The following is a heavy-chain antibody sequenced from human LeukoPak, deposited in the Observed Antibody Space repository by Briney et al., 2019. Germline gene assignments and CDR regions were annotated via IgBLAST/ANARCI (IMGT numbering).Heavy chain of an antibody. V-gene: IGHV3-7*01. CDR2: IKQDGSQK. CDR1: GFTFRSYW. J-gene: IGHJ6*03. Sequence: GGSLRLFCTTSGFTFRSYWMSWLRQAPGKGLEWVANIKQDGSQKYYVGSVKGRFTISRDNAKNSVSLEMNSLSAEDTAVYCCARDSGHYYVDVWGKGTTVTVSS. CDR3: ARDSGHYYVDV.